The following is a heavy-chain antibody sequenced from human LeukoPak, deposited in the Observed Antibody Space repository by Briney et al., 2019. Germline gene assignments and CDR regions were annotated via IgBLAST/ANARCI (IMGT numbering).Heavy chain of an antibody. J-gene: IGHJ2*01. Sequence: GGSLRLSCAASGFTFSSYGMSWVRQAPGKGLEWVSAISGSGGSTYYADSVKGRFTISRDNSKNTLYLQMNSLRAEDTAVYYCAKETLAAAGTDDWYFDLWGRGTLVTVSS. CDR2: ISGSGGST. V-gene: IGHV3-23*01. D-gene: IGHD6-13*01. CDR1: GFTFSSYG. CDR3: AKETLAAAGTDDWYFDL.